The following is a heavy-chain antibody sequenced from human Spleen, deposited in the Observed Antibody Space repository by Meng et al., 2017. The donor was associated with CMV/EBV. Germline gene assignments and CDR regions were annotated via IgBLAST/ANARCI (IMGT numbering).Heavy chain of an antibody. V-gene: IGHV3-74*01. CDR3: AGQGTTGTTYGMDV. Sequence: GESLKISCAASRFTFSRYWMHWVRQAPGKGLVWVSRIKSDGSDTNYADSVKGRFTITRDNDKNTLYRKMNSIRVNDSAFYYCAGQGTTGTTYGMDVWGQGTTVTVSS. CDR1: RFTFSRYW. J-gene: IGHJ6*02. D-gene: IGHD1-1*01. CDR2: IKSDGSDT.